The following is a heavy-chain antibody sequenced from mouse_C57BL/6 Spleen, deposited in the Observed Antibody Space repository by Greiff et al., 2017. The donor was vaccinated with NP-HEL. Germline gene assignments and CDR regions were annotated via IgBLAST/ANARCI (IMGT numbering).Heavy chain of an antibody. J-gene: IGHJ1*03. Sequence: QVQLQQSGAELVKPGASVKISCKASGYAFSSYWMNWVKQRPGKGLEWIGQIYPGDGDTNYNGKFKGKATLTADKSSSTAYMQLSSLTSEDSAVYFCAREDYYGSSEYFEVWGTGTTVTVSS. CDR3: AREDYYGSSEYFEV. V-gene: IGHV1-80*01. CDR2: IYPGDGDT. D-gene: IGHD1-1*01. CDR1: GYAFSSYW.